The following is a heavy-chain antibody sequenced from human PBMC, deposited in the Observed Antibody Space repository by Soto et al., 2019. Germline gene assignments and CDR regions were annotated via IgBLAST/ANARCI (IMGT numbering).Heavy chain of an antibody. CDR1: GGSLSGNF. CDR3: ARGEFGFSYCTSTSSHSAFDI. Sequence: QVQLQQWGAGLLKPSETLSLTCAVSGGSLSGNFWSWIRQTPGKGLDWIAEINHGGDTNYSPSLKIRVTISVDTSKNQFSLKVNSVTAADTAVYYCARGEFGFSYCTSTSSHSAFDIWGQGTMVTVYS. J-gene: IGHJ3*02. D-gene: IGHD2-2*01. V-gene: IGHV4-34*01. CDR2: INHGGDT.